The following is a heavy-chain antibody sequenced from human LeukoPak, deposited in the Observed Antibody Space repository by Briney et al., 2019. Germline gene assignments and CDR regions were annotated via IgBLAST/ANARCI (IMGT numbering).Heavy chain of an antibody. D-gene: IGHD6-13*01. CDR1: GGSISTYY. J-gene: IGHJ4*02. CDR2: IYYSGST. Sequence: SDTLSLTCTISGGSISTYYWNWILQPPGKGLEWIGYIYYSGSTNYNPSLKSRVTISVDTSKNQFSLKLSSVTAADTAVYYCARSGGYSSSWSLWGQGTLVTVSS. V-gene: IGHV4-59*07. CDR3: ARSGGYSSSWSL.